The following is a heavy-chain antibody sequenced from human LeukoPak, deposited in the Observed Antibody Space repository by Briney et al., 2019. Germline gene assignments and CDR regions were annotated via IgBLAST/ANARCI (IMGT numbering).Heavy chain of an antibody. CDR2: VLSDESST. D-gene: IGHD2-2*01. J-gene: IGHJ5*02. V-gene: IGHV3-74*01. Sequence: GGCLRLSCAASGFTFSSYWMHWGRQAPGKGLVWVSRVLSDESSTTYADSVKGRFTISRDNAKNTPYLQMNSLRAEDTAVYYCAREELGYCSSTSCYDVVNWFDPWGQGNLVTVSS. CDR1: GFTFSSYW. CDR3: AREELGYCSSTSCYDVVNWFDP.